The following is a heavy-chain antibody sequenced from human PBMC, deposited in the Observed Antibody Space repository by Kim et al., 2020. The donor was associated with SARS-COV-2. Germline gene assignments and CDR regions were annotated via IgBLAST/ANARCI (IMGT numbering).Heavy chain of an antibody. Sequence: YTPSLKIRVTISVDTSKNQFSLKLSSVTAADTAVYYCASGHDYGDYGTGDWGQGTLVTVSS. D-gene: IGHD4-17*01. J-gene: IGHJ4*02. V-gene: IGHV4-39*01. CDR3: ASGHDYGDYGTGD.